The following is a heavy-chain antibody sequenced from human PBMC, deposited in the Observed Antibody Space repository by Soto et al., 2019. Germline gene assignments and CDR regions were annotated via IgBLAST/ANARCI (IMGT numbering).Heavy chain of an antibody. CDR3: ARHSSYYCDSSAYYDS. V-gene: IGHV4-4*02. CDR2: IYHGGNT. D-gene: IGHD3-22*01. Sequence: QVHLQESGPRLVQSSGTLSLTCGVSGAPISTGNWWTWVRQPPGKGLEWIGEIYHGGNTNYRPSLKSRVAISVDKAKNQFSLRLSSVTAADTAVYSCARHSSYYCDSSAYYDSWGQGTLVSVSS. CDR1: GAPISTGNW. J-gene: IGHJ5*01.